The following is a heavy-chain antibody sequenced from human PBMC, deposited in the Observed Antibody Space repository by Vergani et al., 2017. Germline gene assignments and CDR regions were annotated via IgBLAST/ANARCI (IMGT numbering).Heavy chain of an antibody. D-gene: IGHD2-2*01. V-gene: IGHV3-30-3*01. CDR1: GFTFSSYA. CDR2: ISYDGSNK. J-gene: IGHJ6*03. CDR3: ARDGGYCSSTSCYYYYYMDV. Sequence: LEESGGGSVKPGGSLRLSCAASGFTFSSYAMHWVRQAPGKGLEWVAVISYDGSNKYYADSVKGRFTISRDNSKNTLYLQMNSLRAEDTAVYYCARDGGYCSSTSCYYYYYMDVWGKGTTVTVSS.